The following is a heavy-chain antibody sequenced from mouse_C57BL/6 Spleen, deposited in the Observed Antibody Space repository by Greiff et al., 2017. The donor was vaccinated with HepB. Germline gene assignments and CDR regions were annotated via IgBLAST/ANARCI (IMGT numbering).Heavy chain of an antibody. J-gene: IGHJ1*03. CDR2: IDPETGGT. CDR3: TRSLITTVVARYFDV. V-gene: IGHV1-15*01. CDR1: GYTFTDYE. Sequence: QVQLQQSGAELVRPGASVTLSCKASGYTFTDYEMHWVKQTPVHGLEWIGAIDPETGGTAYNQKFKGKAILTADKSSSTAYMELRSLTSEDSAVYYCTRSLITTVVARYFDVWGTGTTVTVSS. D-gene: IGHD1-1*01.